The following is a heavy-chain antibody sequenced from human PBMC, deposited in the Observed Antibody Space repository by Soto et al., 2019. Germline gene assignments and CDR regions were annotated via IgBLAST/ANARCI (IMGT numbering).Heavy chain of an antibody. CDR3: AKATATGGGAFEI. V-gene: IGHV3-23*01. J-gene: IGHJ3*02. D-gene: IGHD2-8*02. Sequence: GGSLRLSCAVSGFICSSYDMSWVRQAPGKGLEWVSTILVGGSTHYEDSVKGRFTISRDTSKNTVYLQMNSLTAGDTAMYYCAKATATGGGAFEICGQGTMVTVSS. CDR1: GFICSSYD. CDR2: ILVGGST.